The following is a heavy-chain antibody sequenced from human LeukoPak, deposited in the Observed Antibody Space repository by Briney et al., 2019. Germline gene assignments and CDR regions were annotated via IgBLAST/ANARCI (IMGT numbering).Heavy chain of an antibody. D-gene: IGHD6-19*01. CDR3: ARGYSSGWSNNWFDP. CDR1: GFTFSSYT. V-gene: IGHV3-21*01. Sequence: GGSLRLSCAASGFTFSSYTMNWVRQAPGKGPEWVSSISGSSDYIHYADSVKGRFTISRDNAKNSLFLQMNSLRAEDTAVYYCARGYSSGWSNNWFDPWGQGTLVTVSS. CDR2: ISGSSDYI. J-gene: IGHJ5*02.